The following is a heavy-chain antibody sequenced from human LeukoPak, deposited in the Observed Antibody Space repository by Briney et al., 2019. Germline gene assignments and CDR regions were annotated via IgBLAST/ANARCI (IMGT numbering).Heavy chain of an antibody. V-gene: IGHV4-59*02. D-gene: IGHD3-10*01. CDR3: GRNLGSGSDH. CDR1: GASVSSDY. CDR2: THYRGDI. Sequence: PSETLSLTCSVSGASVSSDYWNWIRQSPGRELEWIGYTHYRGDINYNPSLKSRLTMSVDASSNQVSLKLSSVTAADAAVYYCGRNLGSGSDHWGQGTLVTVSS. J-gene: IGHJ4*02.